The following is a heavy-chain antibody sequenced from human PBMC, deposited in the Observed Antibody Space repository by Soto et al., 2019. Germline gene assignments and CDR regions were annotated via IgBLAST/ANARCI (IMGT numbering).Heavy chain of an antibody. CDR1: GFTFSSYG. CDR2: ISYDGSNK. Sequence: QVQLVESGGGVVQPGRSLRLSCAVSGFTFSSYGMHWVRQAPGKGLEWVAVISYDGSNKYYADSVKGRFTISRDNSNNTLYLQMNSPRAEDTAVYYCAKTVGGWEILPDHYYGMDVWGQGTTVTVSS. J-gene: IGHJ6*02. D-gene: IGHD1-26*01. CDR3: AKTVGGWEILPDHYYGMDV. V-gene: IGHV3-30*18.